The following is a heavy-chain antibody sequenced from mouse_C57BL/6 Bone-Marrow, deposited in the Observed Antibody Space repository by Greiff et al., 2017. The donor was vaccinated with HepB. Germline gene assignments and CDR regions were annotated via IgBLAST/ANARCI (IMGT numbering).Heavy chain of an antibody. CDR3: TRDHYGSSYDYYAMDY. V-gene: IGHV1-15*01. D-gene: IGHD1-1*01. J-gene: IGHJ4*01. CDR2: IDPETGGT. CDR1: GYTFTDYE. Sequence: QVQLKESGAELVRPGASVTLSCKASGYTFTDYEMHWVKQTPVHGLEWIGAIDPETGGTAYNQKFKGKAILTADKSSSTAYMELRSLTSEDSAVYYCTRDHYGSSYDYYAMDYWGQGTSVTVSS.